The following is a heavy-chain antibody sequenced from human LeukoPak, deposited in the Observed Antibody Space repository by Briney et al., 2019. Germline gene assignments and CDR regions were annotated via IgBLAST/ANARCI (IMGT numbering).Heavy chain of an antibody. CDR3: AKDFTGYDDS. J-gene: IGHJ4*02. Sequence: PGGSLRLSCAASGFTFSSYWFHWVRHVPGKGLVWVSRINTDGSRTDYADSVKGRFTISRDNAKNTLYLQMDSLSAEDTAVYYCAKDFTGYDDSWGQGTLVTVSS. V-gene: IGHV3-74*01. D-gene: IGHD3-9*01. CDR1: GFTFSSYW. CDR2: INTDGSRT.